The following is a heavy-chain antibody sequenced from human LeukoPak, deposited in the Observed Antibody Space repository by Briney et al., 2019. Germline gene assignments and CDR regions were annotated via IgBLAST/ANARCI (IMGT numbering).Heavy chain of an antibody. CDR2: INSDGSST. CDR1: GFTFSSYW. D-gene: IGHD3-3*01. CDR3: ARVQSPYDFWSGCHCYYYYGMDV. J-gene: IGHJ6*02. Sequence: GGSLRLSCAASGFTFSSYWMHWVRQAPGKGLVWVSRINSDGSSTSYADSVKGRFTISRDNAKNTLYLQMNSLRAEDTAVYYCARVQSPYDFWSGCHCYYYYGMDVWGQGTTVTVSS. V-gene: IGHV3-74*01.